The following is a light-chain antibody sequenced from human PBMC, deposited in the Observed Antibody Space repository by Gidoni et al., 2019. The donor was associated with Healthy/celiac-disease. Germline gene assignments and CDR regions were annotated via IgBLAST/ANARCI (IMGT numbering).Light chain of an antibody. CDR3: QQYGSSPVT. Sequence: EIVLTQSPGTLSLSPGERATLSCRASQSVSSSYLAWYQQKPGQAPRLLIYGASSRATGIPERFSGSGSGTDFTLTISRLEPEDFAVYYCQQYGSSPVTFGQGTKLEIK. CDR1: QSVSSSY. J-gene: IGKJ2*01. CDR2: GAS. V-gene: IGKV3-20*01.